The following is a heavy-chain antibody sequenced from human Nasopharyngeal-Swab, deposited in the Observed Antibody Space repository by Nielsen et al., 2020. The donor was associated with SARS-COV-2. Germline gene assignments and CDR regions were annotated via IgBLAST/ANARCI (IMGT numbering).Heavy chain of an antibody. Sequence: WIRQPPGKALEWLALIDWDDDKYYSTSLKTRLTISKDTSKNQVVLTMTNMDPVDTATYYCAHSSGGDWNYPTLDYWGQGTLVTVSS. V-gene: IGHV2-70*12. D-gene: IGHD1-7*01. CDR2: IDWDDDK. CDR3: AHSSGGDWNYPTLDY. J-gene: IGHJ4*02.